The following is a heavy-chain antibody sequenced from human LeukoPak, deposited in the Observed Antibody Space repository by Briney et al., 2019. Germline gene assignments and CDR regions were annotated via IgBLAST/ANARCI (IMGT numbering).Heavy chain of an antibody. CDR3: AREDCYGSGDFDY. CDR1: GFTFSSYW. D-gene: IGHD3-10*01. Sequence: PGGSLRLSCAASGFTFSSYWMSWVRQAPGKGLEWVANIKQDGSEKYYVDSVKGRFTISRDNAKNSLYLQMNSLRAEDTAVYYCAREDCYGSGDFDYWGQGTLVTVSS. CDR2: IKQDGSEK. J-gene: IGHJ4*02. V-gene: IGHV3-7*01.